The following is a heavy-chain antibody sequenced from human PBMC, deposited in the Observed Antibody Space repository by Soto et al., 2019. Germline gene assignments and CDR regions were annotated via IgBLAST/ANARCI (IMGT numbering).Heavy chain of an antibody. CDR3: SGHGAYYYYGMDV. J-gene: IGHJ6*02. CDR1: GFTFSSYA. CDR2: ISYDGSNK. Sequence: QVQLVESGGGVVQPGRSLRLSCAAAGFTFSSYAMHWVRQAPGKGLGWVAVISYDGSNKYYADSVKGRFTISRDNSKNTLYLQMNSLRAEDTAVYYCSGHGAYYYYGMDVWGQGTTVTVSS. D-gene: IGHD2-8*01. V-gene: IGHV3-30-3*01.